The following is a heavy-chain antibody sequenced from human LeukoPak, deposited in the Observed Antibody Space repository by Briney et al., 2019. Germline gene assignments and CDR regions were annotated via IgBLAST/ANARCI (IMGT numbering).Heavy chain of an antibody. CDR3: ARSQLRFLEWLLSY. CDR1: GFTFSSYG. CDR2: IWYDGSNK. J-gene: IGHJ4*02. D-gene: IGHD3-3*01. V-gene: IGHV3-33*01. Sequence: PGGSLRLSCAASGFTFSSYGMHWVRQAPGKGLEWVAVIWYDGSNKYYADSVKGRFTISRDNSKNTLYLQMNSLRAEDTAVYYCARSQLRFLEWLLSYWGQGTLVTVSS.